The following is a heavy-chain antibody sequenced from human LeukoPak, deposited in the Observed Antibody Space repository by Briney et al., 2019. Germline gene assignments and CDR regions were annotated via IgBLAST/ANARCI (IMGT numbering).Heavy chain of an antibody. D-gene: IGHD6-19*01. V-gene: IGHV3-23*01. CDR1: GFTVSSNY. J-gene: IGHJ4*02. CDR3: AAFGRDSIGWYSNFDY. CDR2: VSSSGDTT. Sequence: GGSLRLSCAASGFTVSSNYMSWVRQAPGKGLEWVSAVSSSGDTTLYADSVEGRFIISRDNSKNTLYLQMNSLRADDTAVYYCAAFGRDSIGWYSNFDYWGQGTLVTVSS.